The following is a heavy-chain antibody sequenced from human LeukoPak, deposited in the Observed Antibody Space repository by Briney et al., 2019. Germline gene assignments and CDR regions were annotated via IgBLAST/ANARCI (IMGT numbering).Heavy chain of an antibody. Sequence: GGSLRLSCAASGFTFSSYAMSWVRQAPGRGLEWVSAISGSGGSTYYADSVKGRFTISRDNSKNTLYLQMNSLRAEDTAVYYCANPDIVVVPAASWGQGTLVTVSS. V-gene: IGHV3-23*01. D-gene: IGHD2-2*01. CDR2: ISGSGGST. CDR1: GFTFSSYA. J-gene: IGHJ4*02. CDR3: ANPDIVVVPAAS.